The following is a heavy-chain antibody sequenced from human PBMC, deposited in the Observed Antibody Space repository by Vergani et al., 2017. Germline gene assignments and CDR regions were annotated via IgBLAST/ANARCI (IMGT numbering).Heavy chain of an antibody. CDR1: GYTFTGYY. CDR2: INPISGGT. D-gene: IGHD1-26*01. J-gene: IGHJ4*02. CDR3: ARATVGAEHDY. V-gene: IGHV1-2*02. Sequence: QVQLVQSGAEVKGPGASVKVSCKASGYTFTGYYMHWVRQAPGQGLEWMGWINPISGGTNYAQKFQGRVTMTRDTSISTAYMELSRLRSDDTAVYYCARATVGAEHDYWGQGTLVTVSS.